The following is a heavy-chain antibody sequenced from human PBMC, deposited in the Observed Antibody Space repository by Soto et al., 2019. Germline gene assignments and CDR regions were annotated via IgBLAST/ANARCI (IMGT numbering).Heavy chain of an antibody. V-gene: IGHV4-30-2*01. J-gene: IGHJ5*02. CDR2: MYHSGTF. CDR1: GGSIGCVVYS. D-gene: IGHD3-10*01. CDR3: ARAQFYSGSGNYNNLMFDA. Sequence: SETLSLTCAVSGGSIGCVVYSWIWIRQPPGGGLEWIGYMYHSGTFLKSPSLKTRLTMSLDMSKNQFSLTLNSMTAADTAVYYCARAQFYSGSGNYNNLMFDAWGQGIQVTVSS.